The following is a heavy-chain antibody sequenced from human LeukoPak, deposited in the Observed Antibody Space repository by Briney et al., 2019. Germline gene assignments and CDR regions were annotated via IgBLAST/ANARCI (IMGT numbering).Heavy chain of an antibody. J-gene: IGHJ4*02. Sequence: GRSLRLSCAASGFTFDDYAVHWVRQAPGKGLEWVSGISWNSGSIGYADSVKGRFTISRDNAKNSLYLQMNSLRAEDMALYYCAKDMGQQLVGGDFDYWGQGTLVTVSS. CDR1: GFTFDDYA. CDR2: ISWNSGSI. D-gene: IGHD6-13*01. CDR3: AKDMGQQLVGGDFDY. V-gene: IGHV3-9*03.